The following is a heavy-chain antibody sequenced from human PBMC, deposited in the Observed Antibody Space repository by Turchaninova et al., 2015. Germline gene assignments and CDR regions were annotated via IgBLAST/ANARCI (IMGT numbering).Heavy chain of an antibody. D-gene: IGHD2-15*01. CDR2: SYYTGNT. J-gene: IGHJ6*03. CDR1: GGSITSGASY. V-gene: IGHV4-30-4*08. CDR3: AKGRHCGGGSCIPHDYHYYMDV. Sequence: QVQLQESGPGLVKPSQTLSLTCTVSGGSITSGASYWNWLRQPPGKGREWIGYSYYTGNTHYNPSLKSRITISVDTSKNQFSLKLSSVTAADTAVYYCAKGRHCGGGSCIPHDYHYYMDVWGKGTTVTLSS.